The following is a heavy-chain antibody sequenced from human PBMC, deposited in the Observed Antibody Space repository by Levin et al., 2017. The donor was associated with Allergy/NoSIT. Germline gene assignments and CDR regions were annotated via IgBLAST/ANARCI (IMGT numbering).Heavy chain of an antibody. Sequence: PGGSLRLSCAGSGFTFNSFALSWVRQAPGKGLEWVSTISAYGESTYYADSVKGRFTVSRDNSRNTLHLLMNSLGAEDTALYYCAKDGTMLATSEDYLESWGQGTQVTVFS. D-gene: IGHD5-12*01. CDR2: ISAYGEST. J-gene: IGHJ4*02. V-gene: IGHV3-23*01. CDR3: AKDGTMLATSEDYLES. CDR1: GFTFNSFA.